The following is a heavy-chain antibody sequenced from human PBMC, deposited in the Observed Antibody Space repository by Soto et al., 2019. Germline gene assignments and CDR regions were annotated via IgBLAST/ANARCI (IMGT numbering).Heavy chain of an antibody. CDR3: ARDRHNNFFDP. Sequence: QVQLQESGPGLVKPSQTLSLTCTVSGASMSSGGYYWTWIRQSPGKGQEWIGYIYYSGSTYYNPSLESRVAISLDPSRSPFSLTLHSVTAAATAIYYCARDRHNNFFDPWGQGTLVTVSS. V-gene: IGHV4-31*03. D-gene: IGHD6-6*01. CDR2: IYYSGST. CDR1: GASMSSGGYY. J-gene: IGHJ5*02.